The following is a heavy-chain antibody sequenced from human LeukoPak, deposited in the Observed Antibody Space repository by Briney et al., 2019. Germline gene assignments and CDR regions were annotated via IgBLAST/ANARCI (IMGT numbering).Heavy chain of an antibody. V-gene: IGHV3-23*01. CDR1: GFTFSTFV. J-gene: IGHJ6*02. CDR2: INDSGGRT. CDR3: AKGLRSSNFYYGMDV. Sequence: GGSLRLSCAASGFTFSTFVMSWVRQAPGKGLEWVSGINDSGGRTHYADSVKGRFAISRDSSKNMLYLQLTSLRVDDTAIYYCAKGLRSSNFYYGMDVWGLGTTVTVSS. D-gene: IGHD6-13*01.